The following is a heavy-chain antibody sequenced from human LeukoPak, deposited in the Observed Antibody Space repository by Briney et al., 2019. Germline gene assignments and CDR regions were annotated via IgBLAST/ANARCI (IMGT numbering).Heavy chain of an antibody. J-gene: IGHJ5*02. CDR3: ARDQYSGYQLLLPFDP. Sequence: VASVKVSCKASGGTFSSYAISWVRQAPGQGLEWMGRIIPILGIANYAQKFQGRVTITADKSTSTAYMELSSLRSEDTAVYYCARDQYSGYQLLLPFDPWGQGTLVTVSS. D-gene: IGHD5-12*01. CDR1: GGTFSSYA. CDR2: IIPILGIA. V-gene: IGHV1-69*04.